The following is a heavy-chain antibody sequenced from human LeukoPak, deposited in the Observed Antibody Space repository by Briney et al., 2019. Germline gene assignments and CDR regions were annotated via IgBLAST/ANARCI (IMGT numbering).Heavy chain of an antibody. CDR3: ARAGFTMVRGVIGWFDP. Sequence: SETLSLTCTVSGGSISSYYWSWIRQPPGKGLEWIGYIYYSGSTNYNPSLKSRVTISVDTSKNQFSLKLSSVTAADTAVYYCARAGFTMVRGVIGWFDPWGQGALVTVSS. CDR2: IYYSGST. CDR1: GGSISSYY. D-gene: IGHD3-10*01. J-gene: IGHJ5*02. V-gene: IGHV4-59*01.